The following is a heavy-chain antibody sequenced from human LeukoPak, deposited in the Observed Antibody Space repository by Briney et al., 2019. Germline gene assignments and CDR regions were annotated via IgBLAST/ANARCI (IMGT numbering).Heavy chain of an antibody. D-gene: IGHD2-15*01. CDR1: GYTFTGYY. Sequence: GASVKVSCKASGYTFTGYYMHRVRQAPGQGLEWMGWINPNSGGTNYAQKFQGRVTMTRDTSISTAYMELSRLRSDDTAVYYCARSVVVVVAATPVSYFQHWGQGTLVTVSS. CDR2: INPNSGGT. CDR3: ARSVVVVVAATPVSYFQH. V-gene: IGHV1-2*02. J-gene: IGHJ1*01.